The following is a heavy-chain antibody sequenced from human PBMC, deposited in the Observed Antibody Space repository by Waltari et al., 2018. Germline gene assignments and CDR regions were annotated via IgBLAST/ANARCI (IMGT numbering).Heavy chain of an antibody. CDR3: ARELPSHRGGETDY. J-gene: IGHJ4*02. Sequence: EVQLVESGGGLVQPGGSLRLSCAASGFSFRDYEMNWVRQAPGKGLEWISYIDTSGSPVKYADSVKDRFTISRDNARNSLYLQMNSLRVEDTAVYFCARELPSHRGGETDYWGQGTPVTVSS. V-gene: IGHV3-48*03. CDR1: GFSFRDYE. D-gene: IGHD2-15*01. CDR2: IDTSGSPV.